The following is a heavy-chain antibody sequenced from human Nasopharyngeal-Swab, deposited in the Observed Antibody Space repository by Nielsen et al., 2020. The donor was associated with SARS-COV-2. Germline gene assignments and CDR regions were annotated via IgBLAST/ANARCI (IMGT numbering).Heavy chain of an antibody. CDR2: IDWDDDK. CDR3: ARISYDILTGYYVGFDY. V-gene: IGHV2-70*01. J-gene: IGHJ4*02. CDR1: GFSLSTSGMC. D-gene: IGHD3-9*01. Sequence: SGPTLVKPTQTLTLTCTFSGFSLSTSGMCVSWIRQPPGKALEWLALIDWDDDKYYSTSLKTRLTISKDTSKNQVALTMTNMDPVDTATYYCARISYDILTGYYVGFDYWGQGTLVTVSS.